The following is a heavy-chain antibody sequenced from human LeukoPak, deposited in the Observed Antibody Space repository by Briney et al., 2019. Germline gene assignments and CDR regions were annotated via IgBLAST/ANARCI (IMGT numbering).Heavy chain of an antibody. D-gene: IGHD4-17*01. CDR1: GGSISSHY. CDR3: ARLLYGDYYYYYYVDV. CDR2: IYYSGST. Sequence: PSETLSLTCTVSGGSISSHYWSWIRQPPGKGLEWIGYIYYSGSTNYNPSLKSRVTISVDTSKNQFSLKLSSVTAADTAVYYCARLLYGDYYYYYYVDVWGKGTTVTVSS. V-gene: IGHV4-59*11. J-gene: IGHJ6*03.